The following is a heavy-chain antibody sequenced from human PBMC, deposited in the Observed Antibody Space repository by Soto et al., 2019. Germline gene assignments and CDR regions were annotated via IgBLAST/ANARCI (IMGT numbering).Heavy chain of an antibody. J-gene: IGHJ4*02. Sequence: PGGSLRLSCAASGFTFSSYWMHWVRQAPGKGLVWVSRINSDGSSTSYADSVKGRFTISRDNAKNTLYLQMNSLRAEDTAVYYCTRVGRLLWFGELDYWGQGTLVTVSS. CDR3: TRVGRLLWFGELDY. V-gene: IGHV3-74*01. D-gene: IGHD3-10*01. CDR1: GFTFSSYW. CDR2: INSDGSST.